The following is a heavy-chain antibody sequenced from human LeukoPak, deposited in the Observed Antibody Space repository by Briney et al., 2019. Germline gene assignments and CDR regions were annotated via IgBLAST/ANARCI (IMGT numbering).Heavy chain of an antibody. CDR3: ARDAMFDYGDYGDFDY. D-gene: IGHD4-17*01. CDR1: GYTFTSYG. CDR2: ISAYNGNT. Sequence: ASVKVSCKASGYTFTSYGISWVRQAPGQGLEWMGWISAYNGNTNYAQKLQGRVTTTTDTSTSTAYMELRSLRSDDTAVYYCARDAMFDYGDYGDFDYWGQGTLVTVSS. V-gene: IGHV1-18*01. J-gene: IGHJ4*02.